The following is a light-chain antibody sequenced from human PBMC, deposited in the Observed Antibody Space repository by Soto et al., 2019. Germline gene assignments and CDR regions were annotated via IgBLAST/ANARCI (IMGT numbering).Light chain of an antibody. V-gene: IGKV3-20*01. J-gene: IGKJ2*01. CDR2: DAS. Sequence: IVLTQSPGTLSLSPGERATLSCRASQSVRYVYLAWYQQKPGQAPRLLIYDASNRATGIPDRFSGSGSGTDFTLTINRLEPEDFAVYYCQQSGSSPRTFGQGTKLEIK. CDR1: QSVRYVY. CDR3: QQSGSSPRT.